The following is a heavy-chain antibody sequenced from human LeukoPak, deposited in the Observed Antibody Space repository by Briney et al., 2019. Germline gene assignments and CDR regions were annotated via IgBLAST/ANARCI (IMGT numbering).Heavy chain of an antibody. Sequence: SQTLSLTCAISGDSVSSKNGAWIWIRQSPSRGLEWLGRTYYRSKWYDDYADSVKGRITISPDTSKNQFSLHVYSVTPEDTAVYYCARDLGTSGWYTFDFWGQGTLVTVSS. CDR2: TYYRSKWYD. CDR1: GDSVSSKNGA. J-gene: IGHJ4*02. CDR3: ARDLGTSGWYTFDF. D-gene: IGHD6-19*01. V-gene: IGHV6-1*01.